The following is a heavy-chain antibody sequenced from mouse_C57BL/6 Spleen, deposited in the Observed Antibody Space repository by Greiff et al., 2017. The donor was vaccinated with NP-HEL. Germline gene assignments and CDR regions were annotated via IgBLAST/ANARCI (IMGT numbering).Heavy chain of an antibody. V-gene: IGHV1-62-2*01. Sequence: QVQLQQSGAELVKPGASVKLSCKASGYTFTEYTIDWVKQRSGQGLEWIGWFYPGSGSIKYNVKFKDKATLTADKSSSTVYMELSRLTSEDSAVYFFARHERKYGNPYYFDYWGQGTTLTVSS. CDR2: FYPGSGSI. CDR1: GYTFTEYT. D-gene: IGHD2-10*02. J-gene: IGHJ2*01. CDR3: ARHERKYGNPYYFDY.